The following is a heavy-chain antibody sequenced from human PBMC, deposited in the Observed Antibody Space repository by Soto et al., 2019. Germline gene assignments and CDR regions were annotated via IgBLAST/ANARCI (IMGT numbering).Heavy chain of an antibody. CDR2: ISGSGGST. V-gene: IGHV3-23*01. J-gene: IGHJ4*02. D-gene: IGHD1-26*01. CDR1: GFTFSSYA. CDR3: AKCACLDNPKWDRPYYLDY. Sequence: GGSLRLSCAASGFTFSSYAMSWVRQPPGKGLEWVSAISGSGGSTYYADSVKGRFTRSRDNSKNTLYLQMNSLRAEDTAVYYGAKCACLDNPKWDRPYYLDYWGQGTLVTVSS.